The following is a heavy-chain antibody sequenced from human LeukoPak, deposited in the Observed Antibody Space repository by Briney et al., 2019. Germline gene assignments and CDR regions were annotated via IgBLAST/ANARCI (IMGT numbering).Heavy chain of an antibody. J-gene: IGHJ6*03. V-gene: IGHV1-18*01. CDR2: ISAYNGNT. Sequence: GASVKVSCKASGYTFTSYGISWVRQAPGQGLEWMGRISAYNGNTNYAQKLQGRVTMTTDTSTSTAYMELRSLRSDDTAVYYCARQFQTQTYFGAYYYYYYMDVWGKGTTVTVSS. D-gene: IGHD3-16*01. CDR1: GYTFTSYG. CDR3: ARQFQTQTYFGAYYYYYYMDV.